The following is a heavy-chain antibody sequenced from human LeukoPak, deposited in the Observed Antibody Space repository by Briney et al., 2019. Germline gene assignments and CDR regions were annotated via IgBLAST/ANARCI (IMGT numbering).Heavy chain of an antibody. D-gene: IGHD6-19*01. CDR3: ARASSGWFGVSWFDP. CDR1: GYTFTGYY. J-gene: IGHJ5*02. CDR2: INPNSGGT. Sequence: GASVKVSCKASGYTFTGYYMHWVRQAPGQGLEWMGWINPNSGGTNYAQKFQGRVTMTRDTSISTAYMKLSRLRSDDTAVYYCARASSGWFGVSWFDPWGQGTLVTVSS. V-gene: IGHV1-2*02.